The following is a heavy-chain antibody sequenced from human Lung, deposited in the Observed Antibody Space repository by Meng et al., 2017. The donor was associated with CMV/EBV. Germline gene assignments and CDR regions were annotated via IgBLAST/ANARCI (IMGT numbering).Heavy chain of an antibody. CDR3: AKGKWGGYYYYYGMDV. V-gene: IGHV3-23*03. D-gene: IGHD1-26*01. CDR1: GFTFSTFA. J-gene: IGHJ6*02. Sequence: GESLKISCAASGFTFSTFAMSWVRQAPGKGLQWVSVIYSGDDSTYYADSVKGRFTISRDNYKNMLYLQMNSLRAEDSALCFCAKGKWGGYYYYYGMDVWGRGTTVTVSS. CDR2: IYSGDDST.